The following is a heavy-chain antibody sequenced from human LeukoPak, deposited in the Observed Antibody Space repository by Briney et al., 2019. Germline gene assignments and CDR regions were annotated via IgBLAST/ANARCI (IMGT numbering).Heavy chain of an antibody. V-gene: IGHV1-8*01. J-gene: IGHJ4*02. CDR2: MNPNSGNT. D-gene: IGHD1-26*01. Sequence: VASVKVSCKASGYTFTSYDINWVRQATGQGLEWMGWMNPNSGNTGYAQKFQGRVTMTRNTSISTAYMELSSLRSEDTAVYYCARGGGSGWELLRGPEDYWGQGTLVTVSS. CDR1: GYTFTSYD. CDR3: ARGGGSGWELLRGPEDY.